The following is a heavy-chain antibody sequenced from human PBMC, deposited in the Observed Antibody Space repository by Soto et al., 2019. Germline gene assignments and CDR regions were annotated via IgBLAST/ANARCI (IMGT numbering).Heavy chain of an antibody. J-gene: IGHJ4*02. D-gene: IGHD1-26*01. CDR1: GYTLTSYG. V-gene: IGHV1-18*01. CDR2: ISAYNGNT. CDR3: ARDHGIVGATTDYFDY. Sequence: GASVKVSCKASGYTLTSYGISWVRQAPGQGLEWMGWISAYNGNTNYAQKLQGRVTMTTDTSTSTAYMELRSLRSDDTAVYYCARDHGIVGATTDYFDYWGQGTLVTVTS.